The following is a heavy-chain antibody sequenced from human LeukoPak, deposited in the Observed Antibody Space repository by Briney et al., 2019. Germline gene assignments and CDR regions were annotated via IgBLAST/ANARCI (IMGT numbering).Heavy chain of an antibody. D-gene: IGHD3-16*01. Sequence: ASVKVSCKASGYTFTGYYMHWVRQAPGQGLEWMGWINPNSGGTNYAQKLQGRVTMTTDTSTSTAYMELRSLRSDDTAVYYCAREYRLGGVAAGGYWGQGTLVTVSS. CDR1: GYTFTGYY. CDR2: INPNSGGT. CDR3: AREYRLGGVAAGGY. J-gene: IGHJ4*02. V-gene: IGHV1-2*02.